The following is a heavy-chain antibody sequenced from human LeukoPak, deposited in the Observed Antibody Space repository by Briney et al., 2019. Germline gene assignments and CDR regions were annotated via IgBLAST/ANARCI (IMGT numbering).Heavy chain of an antibody. CDR1: GLPFSEYC. CDR2: INTDGTVT. J-gene: IGHJ4*02. D-gene: IGHD6-19*01. CDR3: ATKQWLAPPPDS. Sequence: GGSLCLSCAVSGLPFSEYCMLWVRQAPGKGLERVSRINTDGTVTTYADSVKGRFTVSRDNADNTMFLQMNSVRDEDTAVYYCATKQWLAPPPDSWGEGTPVTVSS. V-gene: IGHV3-74*01.